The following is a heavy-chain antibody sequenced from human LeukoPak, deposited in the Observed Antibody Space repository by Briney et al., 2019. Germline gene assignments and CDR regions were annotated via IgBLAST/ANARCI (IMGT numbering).Heavy chain of an antibody. Sequence: GGSLRLSCAASGFTFRNYAMNRVRQAPGKGLEWISGIIGSGGTTYYAESVKGRFTISRDNIKNTLYLQMIGPRAEDTAVYYCASSTRGSGFEYWGQGALVTVSS. CDR1: GFTFRNYA. CDR2: IIGSGGTT. J-gene: IGHJ4*02. V-gene: IGHV3-23*01. D-gene: IGHD3-10*01. CDR3: ASSTRGSGFEY.